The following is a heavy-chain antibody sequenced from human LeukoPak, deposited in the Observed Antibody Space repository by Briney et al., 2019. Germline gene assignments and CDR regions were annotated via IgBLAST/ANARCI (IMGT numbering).Heavy chain of an antibody. CDR2: INPNTGAT. V-gene: IGHV1-2*02. CDR3: ARDRVGSGWPRPYYFEV. CDR1: GYTLTGYY. D-gene: IGHD6-19*01. Sequence: AAVTVSCKASGYTLTGYYLHWVRQAPGQGLEWMGWINPNTGATHSAQKFQGRITMTRDTSISTAYMDLSRLRSDDTAVYYCARDRVGSGWPRPYYFEVWGQGTLVTVSS. J-gene: IGHJ4*02.